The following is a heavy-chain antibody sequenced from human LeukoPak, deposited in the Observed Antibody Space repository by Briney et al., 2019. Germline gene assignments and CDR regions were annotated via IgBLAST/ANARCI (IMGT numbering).Heavy chain of an antibody. Sequence: GGSLRLSCAASGFTFSSYSTNWVRQAPGKGLEWVSSISSSSSYIYYADSVKGRFTISRDNAKNSLYLQMNSLRAEDTAVYYCARDGGIAVAAPYYFDYWGQGTLVTVSS. J-gene: IGHJ4*02. V-gene: IGHV3-21*01. CDR3: ARDGGIAVAAPYYFDY. CDR2: ISSSSSYI. D-gene: IGHD6-19*01. CDR1: GFTFSSYS.